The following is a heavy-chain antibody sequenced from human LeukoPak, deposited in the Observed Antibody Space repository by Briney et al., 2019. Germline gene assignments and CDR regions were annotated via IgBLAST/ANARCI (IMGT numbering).Heavy chain of an antibody. V-gene: IGHV3-30*18. D-gene: IGHD4-17*01. Sequence: GGSLRLSCAASGLTFSSYGMHWVRQAPGKGLVWEAVISYDGSNKYYADSVKGRFTISRDNSKNTLYLQMNSLRAEDTAVYYCAKDLTVTTMRYYYYGMDVWGQGTTVTVSS. CDR2: ISYDGSNK. J-gene: IGHJ6*02. CDR3: AKDLTVTTMRYYYYGMDV. CDR1: GLTFSSYG.